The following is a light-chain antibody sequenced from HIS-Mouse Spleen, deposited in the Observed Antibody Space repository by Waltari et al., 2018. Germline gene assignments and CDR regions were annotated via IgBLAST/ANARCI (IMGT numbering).Light chain of an antibody. V-gene: IGLV2-14*03. CDR1: SSDVGGYNY. J-gene: IGLJ3*02. CDR3: SSYTSSSTWV. CDR2: DVS. Sequence: QSALTQPASVSGSPGQSITISCTGTSSDVGGYNYVPWYQQHPGKAPKLMIYDVSNRPSGVANRFAGSKSGKTASLTVSGLQAEDEADYYCSSYTSSSTWVFGGGTKLTVL.